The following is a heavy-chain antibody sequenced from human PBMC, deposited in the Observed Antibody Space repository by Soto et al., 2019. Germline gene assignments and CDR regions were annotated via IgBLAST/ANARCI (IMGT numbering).Heavy chain of an antibody. CDR1: GDSVSSNSAA. CDR3: ARDLEHIAVADYNWFDP. V-gene: IGHV6-1*01. Sequence: PSQTLSLTCAISGDSVSSNSAAWNVIRQCPSRGLEWLGRTYYRSKWYNDYAVSVKSRITINPDTSKNQFSLQLNSVTPEDTAVYYCARDLEHIAVADYNWFDPWGQGTLVTVSS. J-gene: IGHJ5*02. CDR2: TYYRSKWYN. D-gene: IGHD6-19*01.